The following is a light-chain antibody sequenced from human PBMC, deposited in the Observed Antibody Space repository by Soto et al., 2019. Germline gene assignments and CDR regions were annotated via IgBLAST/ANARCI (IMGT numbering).Light chain of an antibody. V-gene: IGKV1-39*01. Sequence: DIQMTQSPSSLSASVGDRVTITCRASQSISSYLNWYQQKPGKAPKLLIYAAFSLQSGVPSRFSGSGSATDFTLTISSLQPEDFVTYFCQQSYATPYTFGQGTKLEIK. CDR1: QSISSY. J-gene: IGKJ2*01. CDR2: AAF. CDR3: QQSYATPYT.